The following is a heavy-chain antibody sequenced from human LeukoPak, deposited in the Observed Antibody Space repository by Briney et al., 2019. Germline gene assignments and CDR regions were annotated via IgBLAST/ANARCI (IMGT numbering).Heavy chain of an antibody. CDR2: ISGSGGST. J-gene: IGHJ6*02. CDR1: GFTFSSYA. D-gene: IGHD2-2*03. V-gene: IGHV3-23*01. CDR3: AKVPWIDYYYGMDV. Sequence: GGSLRLSCAASGFTFSSYAMSWVRQAPGKGLEWASAISGSGGSTYYADSVKGRFTISRDNSKNTLYLQMNSLRAEDTAVYYCAKVPWIDYYYGMDVWGQGTTVTVAS.